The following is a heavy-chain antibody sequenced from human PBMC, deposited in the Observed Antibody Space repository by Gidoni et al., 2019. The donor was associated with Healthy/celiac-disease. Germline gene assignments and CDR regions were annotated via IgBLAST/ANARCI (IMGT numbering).Heavy chain of an antibody. CDR2: INHSGST. J-gene: IGHJ3*02. D-gene: IGHD5-18*01. CDR3: ARGKGRYSYGRPRDDAFDI. Sequence: QVQLQQWGAGLLKPSETLSLTCAVYGGSFSGYYWSWIHQPPGKGLEWIGEINHSGSTNYNPSLKSRVTISVDTSKNQFSLKLSSVTAADTAVYYCARGKGRYSYGRPRDDAFDIWGQGTMVTVSS. CDR1: GGSFSGYY. V-gene: IGHV4-34*01.